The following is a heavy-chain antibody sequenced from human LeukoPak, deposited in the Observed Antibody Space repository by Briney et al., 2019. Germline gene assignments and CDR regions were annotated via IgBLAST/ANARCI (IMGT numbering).Heavy chain of an antibody. Sequence: SVNASCKASGYPFTNYYMHWVRQAPGQGLEWMGWLNPKTGVTDYAQKFQGRVTLSGDTSISTAYMELSRLRYDDTALYYCATVHMTTVTNDVRDACDMWGQGTMVTVSS. CDR1: GYPFTNYY. J-gene: IGHJ3*02. D-gene: IGHD4-17*01. V-gene: IGHV1-2*02. CDR2: LNPKTGVT. CDR3: ATVHMTTVTNDVRDACDM.